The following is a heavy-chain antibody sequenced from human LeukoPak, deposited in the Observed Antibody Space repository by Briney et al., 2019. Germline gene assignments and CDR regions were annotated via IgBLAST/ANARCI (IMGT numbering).Heavy chain of an antibody. V-gene: IGHV3-21*01. Sequence: KTGGSLRLSCVASGFSFSCYSMHWVRQAPGKGLEWVSTISGDSSGNYIDYADSVKGRFTISRDNAKNSVFLQMNGLRDDETAVYYCTREGGVGSWGQGTLVSVSS. D-gene: IGHD3-16*01. CDR2: ISGDSSGNYI. CDR1: GFSFSCYS. J-gene: IGHJ5*01. CDR3: TREGGVGS.